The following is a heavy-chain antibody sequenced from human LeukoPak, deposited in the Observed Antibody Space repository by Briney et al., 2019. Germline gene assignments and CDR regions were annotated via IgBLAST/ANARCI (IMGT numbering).Heavy chain of an antibody. CDR3: AKDGWSTTYYFDY. D-gene: IGHD1-14*01. V-gene: IGHV3-30*18. CDR2: ISYDGSNK. J-gene: IGHJ4*02. CDR1: GFTFSSYG. Sequence: GGSLRLSCAASGFTFSSYGMHWVRQAPGKGLEWVAVISYDGSNKYYADSVKGRFTISRDNSKNTLYLQMNSLRAEDTAVYYCAKDGWSTTYYFDYWGQGTLVTVSS.